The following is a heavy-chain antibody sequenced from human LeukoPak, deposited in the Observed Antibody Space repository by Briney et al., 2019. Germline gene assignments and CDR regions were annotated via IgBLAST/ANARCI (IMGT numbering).Heavy chain of an antibody. CDR1: GGSISSGGYY. J-gene: IGHJ4*02. Sequence: PSETLSLTCTVSGGSISSGGYYWSWIRQHPGKGLEWIGYIYYSGSTYYNPSLKSRVTISIDTSKNQFSLKLSSVTAADTAVYYCARGDSGSFPRGFDYWGQGTLVTVSS. CDR3: ARGDSGSFPRGFDY. V-gene: IGHV4-31*03. D-gene: IGHD1-26*01. CDR2: IYYSGST.